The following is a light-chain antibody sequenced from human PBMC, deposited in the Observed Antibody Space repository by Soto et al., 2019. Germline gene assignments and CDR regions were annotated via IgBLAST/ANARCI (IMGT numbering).Light chain of an antibody. J-gene: IGKJ1*01. V-gene: IGKV3-20*01. CDR3: QQYDNWPRT. Sequence: SVLTLSSGTLSLPPLQRPTLSCRTRRSSSDYLAWYQHKPGQAPRLLIYGASSRATGIPDRFSGSGSGTEFTLTISSLQSEDFGVYYCQQYDNWPRTFGQGTKVDIK. CDR1: RRSSSDY. CDR2: GAS.